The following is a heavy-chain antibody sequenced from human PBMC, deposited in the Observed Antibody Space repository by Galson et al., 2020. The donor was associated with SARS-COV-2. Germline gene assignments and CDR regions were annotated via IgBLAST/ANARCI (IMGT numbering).Heavy chain of an antibody. J-gene: IGHJ6*02. Sequence: QLGESLKISCTASGFSFSDHYMEWVRQAPGKGLEWLALIENKNRGYTIYYAASVQGRFTISRDDSRNSLYLQMNSLRAEDTGVYYCADLGVAVTDVWGQGTTVTVSS. CDR1: GFSFSDHY. D-gene: IGHD3-16*02. CDR3: ADLGVAVTDV. CDR2: IENKNRGYTI. V-gene: IGHV3-72*01.